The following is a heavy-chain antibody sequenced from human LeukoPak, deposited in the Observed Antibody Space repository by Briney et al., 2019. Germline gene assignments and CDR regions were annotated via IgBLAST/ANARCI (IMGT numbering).Heavy chain of an antibody. D-gene: IGHD2-21*02. CDR2: IYTNGST. CDR1: GGPIRSYY. V-gene: IGHV4-4*07. Sequence: SETLSLTCSVSGGPIRSYYWSWIPPPAGKGLEWIGRIYTNGSTNYNPSLKSPITMSVDTSHHQFPLKLNPVTAPDSAAYYSARGVGDARNFHFDYCVQGTLVTVSS. J-gene: IGHJ4*02. CDR3: ARGVGDARNFHFDY.